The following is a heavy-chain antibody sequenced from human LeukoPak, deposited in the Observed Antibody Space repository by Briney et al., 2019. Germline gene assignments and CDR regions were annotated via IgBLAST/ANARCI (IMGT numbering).Heavy chain of an antibody. CDR3: ARLLVEWFDP. Sequence: GGSLRLSCAASGFTFSSYSMNWVRQAPGKGLEWVSSISSGSSYIYYADSVKGRFTISRDNAKNSLYLQMNSLRAEDTAVYYCARLLVEWFDPWGQGTLVTVSS. CDR1: GFTFSSYS. D-gene: IGHD2-2*01. J-gene: IGHJ5*02. V-gene: IGHV3-21*01. CDR2: ISSGSSYI.